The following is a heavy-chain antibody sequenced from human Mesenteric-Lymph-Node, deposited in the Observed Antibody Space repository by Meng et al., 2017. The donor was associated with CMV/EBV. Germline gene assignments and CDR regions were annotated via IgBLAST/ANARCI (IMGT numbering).Heavy chain of an antibody. Sequence: SVKVSCKASGGTFSSYAISWVRQAPGQRLEWMGGIIPILGIANYAQKFQGRVTITADKSTSTAYMELSSLRSEDTAVYYCARRGYCSGGSCYGAYDYWGQGTLVTVSS. J-gene: IGHJ4*02. CDR3: ARRGYCSGGSCYGAYDY. CDR1: GGTFSSYA. CDR2: IIPILGIA. D-gene: IGHD2-15*01. V-gene: IGHV1-69*10.